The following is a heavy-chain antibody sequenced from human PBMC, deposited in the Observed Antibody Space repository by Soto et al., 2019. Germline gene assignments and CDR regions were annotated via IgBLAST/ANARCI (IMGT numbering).Heavy chain of an antibody. V-gene: IGHV3-64D*06. CDR2: ISSNGGST. CDR1: GFTFSSYA. J-gene: IGHJ6*02. CDR3: VKDLGGWLFFGELLSNYYGMYF. Sequence: GGSLRLSCSASGFTFSSYAMHWVRQAPGKGLEYVSAISSNGGSTYYADSVKGRFTISRDNSKNTLYLQMSSLRAEDTAVYYCVKDLGGWLFFGELLSNYYGMYFWGQGTTVTVSS. D-gene: IGHD3-10*01.